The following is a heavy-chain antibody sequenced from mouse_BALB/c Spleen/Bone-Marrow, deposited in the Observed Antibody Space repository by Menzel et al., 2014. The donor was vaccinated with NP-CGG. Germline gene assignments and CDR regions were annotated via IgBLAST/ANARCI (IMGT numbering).Heavy chain of an antibody. CDR2: TNRNGGSS. V-gene: IGHV5-6-3*01. Sequence: EVMLVESGRGLVQPGGSLKVSCAASGFTFNNYGMSWVRQTPDKRLELVATTNRNGGSSYYPDSVKGRFTISRDNAKNTLYLQMSSLKSEDTAIYYCSRGNYGNYVDYFDYWGQGTTLTVSS. J-gene: IGHJ2*01. CDR3: SRGNYGNYVDYFDY. D-gene: IGHD2-1*01. CDR1: GFTFNNYG.